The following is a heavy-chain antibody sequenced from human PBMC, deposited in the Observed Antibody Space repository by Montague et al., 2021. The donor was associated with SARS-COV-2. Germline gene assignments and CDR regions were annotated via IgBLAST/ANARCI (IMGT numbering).Heavy chain of an antibody. V-gene: IGHV4-39*01. Sequence: SETLSLTCSVSGGSIRTSDYYWGWIRQPPGIVLEWIGTIDYSGYTYYSPSLKSRVTISLDTSRSQLYLRLNSVTAADTAVYYFVSPSMILVLWGQGTLVTVSS. CDR3: VSPSMILVL. CDR1: GGSIRTSDYY. D-gene: IGHD3-22*01. CDR2: IDYSGYT. J-gene: IGHJ4*02.